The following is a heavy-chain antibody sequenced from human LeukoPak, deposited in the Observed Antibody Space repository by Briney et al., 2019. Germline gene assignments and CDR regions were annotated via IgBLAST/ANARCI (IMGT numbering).Heavy chain of an antibody. V-gene: IGHV3-20*04. D-gene: IGHD5-12*01. CDR2: INWNGGST. Sequence: GGSLRHSCAASGFTFDDYGMSWVRQAPGKGLEWVSGINWNGGSTGYADSVKGRFTISGDNAKNSLYLQMNSLRAEDTALYYCARDVSGRPYYYYYYMDVWGKGTTVTVSS. CDR3: ARDVSGRPYYYYYYMDV. J-gene: IGHJ6*03. CDR1: GFTFDDYG.